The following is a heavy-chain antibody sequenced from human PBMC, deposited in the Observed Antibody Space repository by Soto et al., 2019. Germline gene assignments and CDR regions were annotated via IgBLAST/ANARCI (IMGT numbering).Heavy chain of an antibody. Sequence: PSATLSLSFAVYGVSFSGYYWTWIRQPPGTGLEWIGEINHSGSTNYNPSLKSRVTISVDTSKNQFSLKLTSVTAADTAVYYCARDKITGLFDYWGQGTLVT. J-gene: IGHJ4*02. CDR1: GVSFSGYY. CDR2: INHSGST. V-gene: IGHV4-34*01. CDR3: ARDKITGLFDY. D-gene: IGHD2-8*02.